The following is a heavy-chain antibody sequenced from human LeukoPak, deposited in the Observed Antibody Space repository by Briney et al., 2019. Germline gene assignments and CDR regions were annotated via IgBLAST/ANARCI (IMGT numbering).Heavy chain of an antibody. CDR1: GGSISSYY. J-gene: IGHJ4*02. Sequence: PSETLSLTCTVSGGSISSYYWSWIRQPPGKGLEWIGYIYYSGTTNYNPSLKSRVTISVATSKNQFSLNLSSVTAADTAVYYCARGGGGEYSSGWYDYWSQGTLVTVSS. D-gene: IGHD6-19*01. CDR3: ARGGGGEYSSGWYDY. CDR2: IYYSGTT. V-gene: IGHV4-59*01.